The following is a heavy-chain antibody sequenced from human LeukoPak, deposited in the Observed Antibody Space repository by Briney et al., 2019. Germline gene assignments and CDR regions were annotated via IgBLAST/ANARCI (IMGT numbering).Heavy chain of an antibody. CDR2: VADDEKTR. D-gene: IGHD1-26*01. CDR1: GFTFTGHS. Sequence: GRSLRLSCVASGFTFTGHSMHWVRQAPGKGLEWVAVVADDEKTRFYADSLKGRFTVSRDNSKNTVYLQMTSLRDEDTAVYYCTREKQKGGTPFDYWGQGSLVTVSS. J-gene: IGHJ4*02. CDR3: TREKQKGGTPFDY. V-gene: IGHV3-30*04.